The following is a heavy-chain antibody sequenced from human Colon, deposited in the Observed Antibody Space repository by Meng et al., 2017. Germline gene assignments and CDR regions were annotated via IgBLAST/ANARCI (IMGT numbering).Heavy chain of an antibody. CDR3: ARGYRGSTYFAY. D-gene: IGHD3-16*01. CDR1: GDSVTTTLSS. Sequence: QLQLQESGSRLVKPSQTLSLTCAVSGDSVTTTLSSWSWIRQSPGKGLEWIGNIYDSGYTYYSPSLRSRVTISVNRSNNQFSLNLNSVTAADTAVYFCARGYRGSTYFAYWGQGILVTVSS. CDR2: IYDSGYT. V-gene: IGHV4-30-2*06. J-gene: IGHJ4*02.